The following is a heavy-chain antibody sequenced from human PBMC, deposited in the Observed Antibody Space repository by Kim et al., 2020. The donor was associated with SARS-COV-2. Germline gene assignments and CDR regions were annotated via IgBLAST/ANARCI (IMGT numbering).Heavy chain of an antibody. Sequence: SETLSLTCTVSGGSISSGGFYWSWIRQHPGKGLEWIGYIFYSGSTYYNPSLKSRVTISVDTSKNQFSLKLSSVTAADTAVYYCARGLGVRDDRGWFDPWGQGTLVTVSS. V-gene: IGHV4-31*03. CDR2: IFYSGST. CDR1: GGSISSGGFY. D-gene: IGHD3-10*01. CDR3: ARGLGVRDDRGWFDP. J-gene: IGHJ5*02.